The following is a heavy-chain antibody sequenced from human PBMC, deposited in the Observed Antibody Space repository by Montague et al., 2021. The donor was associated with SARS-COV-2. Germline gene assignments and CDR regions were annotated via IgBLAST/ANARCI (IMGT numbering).Heavy chain of an antibody. J-gene: IGHJ4*02. CDR3: ARHGKTRIAMIVVVIGYFDY. CDR2: IYYSGST. Sequence: SETLSLTCTASGRSISSSSYYWGWIRQPPGKGLEWIGSIYYSGSTYYNPSLKSRVTISVDTSKNQFSLKLSSVTAADTAVYYCARHGKTRIAMIVVVIGYFDYWGQGTLVTVSS. V-gene: IGHV4-39*01. CDR1: GRSISSSSYY. D-gene: IGHD3-22*01.